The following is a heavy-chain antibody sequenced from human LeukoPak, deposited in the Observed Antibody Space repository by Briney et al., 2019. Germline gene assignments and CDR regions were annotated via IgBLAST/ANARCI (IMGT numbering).Heavy chain of an antibody. Sequence: SETLSLTCGVSGGSVTSTNWWTWVRQPPGKGLEWIGEVHLDGRTNYNPSLKSRLTMSVDLSENHVSLKLASVTAADTAVYYCAREGGFYRPLDYSGQGTLVTVSS. CDR2: VHLDGRT. V-gene: IGHV4-4*02. D-gene: IGHD3-3*01. J-gene: IGHJ4*02. CDR3: AREGGFYRPLDY. CDR1: GGSVTSTNW.